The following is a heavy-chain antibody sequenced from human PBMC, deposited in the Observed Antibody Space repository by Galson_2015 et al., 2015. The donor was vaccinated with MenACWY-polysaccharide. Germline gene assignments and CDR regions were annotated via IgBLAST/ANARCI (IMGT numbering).Heavy chain of an antibody. CDR1: GFPFDDYA. CDR3: AKGLGSFDF. D-gene: IGHD3-10*01. Sequence: SLRLSCAASGFPFDDYAMHWVRQAPGKGLEWVSTVSGTDDNTYYAASVKGRFTISRDNSKNTLYLQMNSLRGEDTAIYYCAKGLGSFDFWGQGTLVTVSS. V-gene: IGHV3-23*01. J-gene: IGHJ4*02. CDR2: VSGTDDNT.